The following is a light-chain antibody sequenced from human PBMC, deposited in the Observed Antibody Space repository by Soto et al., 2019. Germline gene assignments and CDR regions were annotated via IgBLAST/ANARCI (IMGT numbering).Light chain of an antibody. Sequence: DIQMTQSPSTLSGCXXDRVTITCRASQTISSWLAWYQQKPGKAPKXXIYKASTLKSGVPSRFSGSGSGTEFTLTISSLQPDDFATYYCQHYNSYSEAFGQGTKVDIK. CDR2: KAS. V-gene: IGKV1-5*03. J-gene: IGKJ1*01. CDR1: QTISSW. CDR3: QHYNSYSEA.